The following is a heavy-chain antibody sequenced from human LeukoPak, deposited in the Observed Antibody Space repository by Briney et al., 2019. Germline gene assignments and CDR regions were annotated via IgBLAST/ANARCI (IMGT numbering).Heavy chain of an antibody. V-gene: IGHV3-30-3*01. CDR2: ISYDGSNK. Sequence: GRSLRLSCAASGFTFSSYAMHWVRQAPGKGLEWVAVISYDGSNKYYADSVKGRFTISRDNSKNTLYLQMNSLRAEDTAVYYCAKVSDGQQLRLPIDYWGQGTLVTVSS. J-gene: IGHJ4*02. CDR1: GFTFSSYA. D-gene: IGHD6-13*01. CDR3: AKVSDGQQLRLPIDY.